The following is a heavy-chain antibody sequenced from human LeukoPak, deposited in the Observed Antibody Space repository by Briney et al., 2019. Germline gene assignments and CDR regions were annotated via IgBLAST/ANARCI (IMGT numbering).Heavy chain of an antibody. Sequence: ASVKVSCKASGYTFTGYYMHWVRQAPGQGLEWRGRINPNSGGTNYAQKFQGRVTMTRDTSISTAYMELSRLRSDDTAVYYCARDLRGDGYNADYWGQGTLVTVSS. D-gene: IGHD5-24*01. V-gene: IGHV1-2*06. J-gene: IGHJ4*02. CDR1: GYTFTGYY. CDR3: ARDLRGDGYNADY. CDR2: INPNSGGT.